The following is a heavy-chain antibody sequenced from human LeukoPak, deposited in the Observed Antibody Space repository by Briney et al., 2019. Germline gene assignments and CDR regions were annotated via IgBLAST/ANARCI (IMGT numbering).Heavy chain of an antibody. V-gene: IGHV4-59*01. Sequence: KTSETLSLTCTVSGASINSYYWSWMRQPPGKGLEWIGHSFYSGSTNYNPSLKSRVTISVDTSKNQFSLKLSSVTAADTAVYYCARVRYSGTLDYWGQGTLVTVSS. J-gene: IGHJ4*02. CDR3: ARVRYSGTLDY. CDR2: SFYSGST. D-gene: IGHD1-26*01. CDR1: GASINSYY.